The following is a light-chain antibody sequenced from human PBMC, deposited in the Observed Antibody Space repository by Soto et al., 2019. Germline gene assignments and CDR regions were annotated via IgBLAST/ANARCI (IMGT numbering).Light chain of an antibody. CDR1: QDIRNS. CDR3: QQYDYLVT. Sequence: DIQMPQSPSSLSASVGDRVTITCQASQDIRNSLNWYQQKPGRAPKLLIYDASNVETGVPSRFSGTGSGTHFSFSISSLQPEDFATYYCQQYDYLVTFGQGTRLEI. CDR2: DAS. V-gene: IGKV1-33*01. J-gene: IGKJ5*01.